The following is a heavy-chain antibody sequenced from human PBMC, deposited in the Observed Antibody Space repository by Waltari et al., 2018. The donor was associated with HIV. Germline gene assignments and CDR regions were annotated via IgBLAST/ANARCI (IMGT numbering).Heavy chain of an antibody. CDR3: AREGKEDYDFWSGYSFGMDV. CDR1: GGSISSGSYY. D-gene: IGHD3-3*01. Sequence: QVQLQESGPGLVKPSQTLSLTCTVSGGSISSGSYYWSWIRQPAGKGLEWIGRIYTSGSTNYNPSLKRRVTISVDTSKNQFSLKLSAVTAADTAVYYCAREGKEDYDFWSGYSFGMDVWGQGTTVTVSS. V-gene: IGHV4-61*02. CDR2: IYTSGST. J-gene: IGHJ6*02.